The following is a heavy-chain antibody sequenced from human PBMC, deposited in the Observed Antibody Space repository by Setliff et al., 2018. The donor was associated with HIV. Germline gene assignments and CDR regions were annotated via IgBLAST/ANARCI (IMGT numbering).Heavy chain of an antibody. CDR1: GFIVSSFW. CDR2: INEDGSER. CDR3: ARVPGGSYHRYFDY. D-gene: IGHD1-26*01. V-gene: IGHV3-7*01. J-gene: IGHJ4*02. Sequence: GGSLRLSCAASGFIVSSFWMNWVRQAPGKGLEWLANINEDGSERNCVDSVRGRFTISKDNAKNTLYLQMNSLRAEDTAVYYCARVPGGSYHRYFDYWGRGTLVTVSS.